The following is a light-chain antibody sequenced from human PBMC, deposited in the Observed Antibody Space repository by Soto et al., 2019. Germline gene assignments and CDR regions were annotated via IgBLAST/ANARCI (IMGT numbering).Light chain of an antibody. V-gene: IGKV3-15*01. CDR3: QQYNNWPIT. CDR2: GAS. Sequence: EIVLTQSPDTLSMSPGERATLSRRASQTVGTNLAWYQQKPGQAPRILIYGASPRASGIPARFSGSWSGTEFALTISRLQSEDFSVYYCQQYNNWPITFGQGTRLEIK. CDR1: QTVGTN. J-gene: IGKJ5*01.